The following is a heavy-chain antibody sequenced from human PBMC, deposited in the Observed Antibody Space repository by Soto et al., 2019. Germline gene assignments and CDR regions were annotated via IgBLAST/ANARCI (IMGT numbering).Heavy chain of an antibody. CDR2: IYYSGST. CDR1: SDSILSSSYT. D-gene: IGHD2-2*01. V-gene: IGHV4-39*01. Sequence: SGTLSLTCTVLSDSILSSSYTWAWIRQPPGKGLEWIGSIYYSGSTYYNPSLKSRVTVSVDTSKNQFSLKVSSVTAADTAVYYCARLHGYCISTRCYGHYAMDAWGQGTTVT. J-gene: IGHJ6*02. CDR3: ARLHGYCISTRCYGHYAMDA.